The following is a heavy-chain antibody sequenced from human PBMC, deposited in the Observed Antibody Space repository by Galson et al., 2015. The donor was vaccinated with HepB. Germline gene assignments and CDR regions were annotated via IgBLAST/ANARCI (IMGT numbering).Heavy chain of an antibody. J-gene: IGHJ6*03. D-gene: IGHD6-19*01. CDR1: GYTLTELS. CDR2: FDPEDGET. CDR3: ATVGMGGTVYYYYYYMDV. Sequence: SVKVSCKVSGYTLTELSMHWVRQAPGKGLEWMGGFDPEDGETIYAQKFQGRVTMTEDTSTDTAYMELSSLRSEDTAVYYCATVGMGGTVYYYYYYMDVWGKGTTVTVSS. V-gene: IGHV1-24*01.